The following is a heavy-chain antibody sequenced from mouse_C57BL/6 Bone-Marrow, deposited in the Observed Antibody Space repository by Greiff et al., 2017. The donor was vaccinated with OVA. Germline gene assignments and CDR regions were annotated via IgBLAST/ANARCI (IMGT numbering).Heavy chain of an antibody. CDR1: GYTFTDHT. V-gene: IGHV1-78*01. D-gene: IGHD1-1*01. CDR2: IYPRDGST. Sequence: VQLVESDAELVKPGASVKISCKVSGYTFTDHTIHWMKQRPEQGLEWIGYIYPRDGSTKYNEKFKGKATLTADKSSSTAYMQLNSLTSEDSAVYFCADYYGSSHWYFDVWGTGTTVTVSS. CDR3: ADYYGSSHWYFDV. J-gene: IGHJ1*03.